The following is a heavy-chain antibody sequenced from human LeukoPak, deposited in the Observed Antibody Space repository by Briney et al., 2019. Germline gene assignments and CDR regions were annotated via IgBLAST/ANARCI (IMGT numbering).Heavy chain of an antibody. CDR3: ARGYCSGGSCERMPLDY. CDR1: GYSISSGYY. D-gene: IGHD2-15*01. V-gene: IGHV4-38-2*01. CDR2: IYHSGST. Sequence: SETLSLTCAVSGYSISSGYYWGWIRQPPGKGLEWIGSIYHSGSTYYNPSLKSRVTISVDTSKNQFSLKLSSVTAANTAVYYCARGYCSGGSCERMPLDYWGQGTLVTVSS. J-gene: IGHJ4*02.